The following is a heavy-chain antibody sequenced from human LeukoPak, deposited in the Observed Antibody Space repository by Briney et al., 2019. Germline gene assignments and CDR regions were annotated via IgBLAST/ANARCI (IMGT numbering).Heavy chain of an antibody. CDR2: INPNSCGT. CDR3: ARPLLPYCSGGSCYSAWQH. CDR1: GYTFTGYY. Sequence: ASMKVSCKASGYTFTGYYMHWVRQAPGQGLEWMGWINPNSCGTNYAQKFQGRVTMTRDTSISTAYMELSRLRSDDTAVYSCARPLLPYCSGGSCYSAWQHWGQGTLVTVSS. V-gene: IGHV1-2*02. D-gene: IGHD2-15*01. J-gene: IGHJ1*01.